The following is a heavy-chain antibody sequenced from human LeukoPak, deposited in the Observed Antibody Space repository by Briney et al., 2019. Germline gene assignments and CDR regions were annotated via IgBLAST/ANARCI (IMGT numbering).Heavy chain of an antibody. CDR1: GFTFSSYA. CDR3: AKAPPDYYDSSGYYFDY. V-gene: IGHV3-23*01. CDR2: ISGSGGST. Sequence: GGSLRLSCAASGFTFSSYAMSWVRQAPGKGLEWVSAISGSGGSTYYADSVKGRFTISRDNSKNTLYLQMNSLRAEDTAVYYCAKAPPDYYDSSGYYFDYWGQGTLVTVSS. J-gene: IGHJ4*02. D-gene: IGHD3-22*01.